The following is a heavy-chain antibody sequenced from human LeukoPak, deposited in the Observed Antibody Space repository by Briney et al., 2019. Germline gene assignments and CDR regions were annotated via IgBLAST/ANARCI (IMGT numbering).Heavy chain of an antibody. V-gene: IGHV3-33*01. J-gene: IGHJ4*02. D-gene: IGHD2-2*01. CDR2: IWYDGSNK. Sequence: PGRSLRLSCAASGFAFSSYGMHWVRQAPGKGLGWVAVIWYDGSNKYYADSVKGRFTISRDNSKNTLYLQMNSLRAEDTAVYYCARDRLPSVVPAASLYYFVYWGQGTLVTVSS. CDR3: ARDRLPSVVPAASLYYFVY. CDR1: GFAFSSYG.